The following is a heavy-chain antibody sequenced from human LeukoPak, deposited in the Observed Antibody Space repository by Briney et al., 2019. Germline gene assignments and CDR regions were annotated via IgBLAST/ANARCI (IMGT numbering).Heavy chain of an antibody. J-gene: IGHJ6*03. D-gene: IGHD6-19*01. CDR3: ARVRSSGWYGYYYYYMDV. V-gene: IGHV4-39*07. Sequence: SETLSLTCTVSGGSISSSRYYWCWIRQPPGKGLEWIGSIYYSGSTYYNPSLKSRVTISVDTSKNQFSLNLSSVTAADTAVYYCARVRSSGWYGYYYYYMDVWGKGTTVTISS. CDR1: GGSISSSRYY. CDR2: IYYSGST.